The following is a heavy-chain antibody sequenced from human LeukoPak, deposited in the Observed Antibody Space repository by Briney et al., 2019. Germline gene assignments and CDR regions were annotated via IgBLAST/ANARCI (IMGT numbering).Heavy chain of an antibody. CDR3: AKDWGYSSGWYNWLDP. V-gene: IGHV3-23*01. D-gene: IGHD6-19*01. J-gene: IGHJ5*02. CDR2: ISGSGGST. CDR1: GFTFSSYA. Sequence: GGSLRLSCAASGFTFSSYAMSWVRQAPGKGLEWVSAISGSGGSTYYADSVKGRFTISRDNSKNTLYLQMNSLRAEDTAVYYCAKDWGYSSGWYNWLDPWGQGTLVTVSS.